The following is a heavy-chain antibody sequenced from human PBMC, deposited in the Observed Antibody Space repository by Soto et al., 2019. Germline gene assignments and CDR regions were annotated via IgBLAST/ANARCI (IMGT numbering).Heavy chain of an antibody. CDR3: ARVISPVDTAMPYHHYYYGMDV. Sequence: QVQLVQSGAEVKKPGSSVKVSCKASGGTFSSYAISWVRQAPGQGLEWMGGIIPIFGTANYAQKFQGRVTITADESTSTAYMELSSLRSEDTAVYYCARVISPVDTAMPYHHYYYGMDVWGQGTTVTVSS. CDR1: GGTFSSYA. D-gene: IGHD5-18*01. CDR2: IIPIFGTA. V-gene: IGHV1-69*01. J-gene: IGHJ6*02.